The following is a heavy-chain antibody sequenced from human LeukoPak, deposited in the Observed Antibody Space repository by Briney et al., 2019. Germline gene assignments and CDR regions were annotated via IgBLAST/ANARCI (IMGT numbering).Heavy chain of an antibody. J-gene: IGHJ4*02. Sequence: SETLSLTCTVSGGSISSYYWSWIRQSPGKGLEWIAYIYHNENTDYNPSLKSRVTISIDTSKNQFSLELSSVTAADTAVYYCAREDHGGFYYYFDSWGQGILVTVSS. V-gene: IGHV4-59*01. CDR2: IYHNENT. D-gene: IGHD4-23*01. CDR3: AREDHGGFYYYFDS. CDR1: GGSISSYY.